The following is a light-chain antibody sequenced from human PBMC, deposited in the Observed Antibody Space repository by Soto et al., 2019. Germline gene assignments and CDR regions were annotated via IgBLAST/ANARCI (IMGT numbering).Light chain of an antibody. Sequence: QSVLTQPASVSGSPGQSITISCTGTSSDVGGYNYVSWYQQHPGKAPKLMIYEVSNRPSGISNRFSGSKSGNTASLTISGLQAEDEADYHCSSYTSSNTHVFGTGTKVTGL. J-gene: IGLJ1*01. CDR3: SSYTSSNTHV. V-gene: IGLV2-14*01. CDR2: EVS. CDR1: SSDVGGYNY.